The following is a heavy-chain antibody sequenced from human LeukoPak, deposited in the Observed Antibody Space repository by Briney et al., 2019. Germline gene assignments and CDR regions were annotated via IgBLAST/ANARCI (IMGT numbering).Heavy chain of an antibody. V-gene: IGHV2-5*02. CDR2: IYCDGDT. CDR1: GFSLSTRGVG. CDR3: AHRSGASYDDILTGYYNFDY. J-gene: IGHJ4*02. D-gene: IGHD3-9*01. Sequence: SGPTLVNPTQTLTLTCTFSGFSLSTRGVGVGWIRQPPGKTLERPALIYCDGDTSYRQSLKSRLTITTDTSKNPVDLTMTNMEPVDTAAYYCAHRSGASYDDILTGYYNFDYWGQGTLVTVSS.